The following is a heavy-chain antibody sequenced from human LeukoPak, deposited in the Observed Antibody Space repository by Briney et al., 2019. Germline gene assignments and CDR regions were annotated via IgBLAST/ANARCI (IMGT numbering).Heavy chain of an antibody. D-gene: IGHD2-15*01. J-gene: IGHJ4*02. Sequence: GASVKVSCKASGYTFTGYYMHWVRRAPGQGLEWMGWINPNSGGTNYAQKFQGRVTMTRDTSISTAYMELSRLRSDDTAVYYCATRYCSGGSCYSPFDYWGQGTLVTVSS. V-gene: IGHV1-2*02. CDR2: INPNSGGT. CDR3: ATRYCSGGSCYSPFDY. CDR1: GYTFTGYY.